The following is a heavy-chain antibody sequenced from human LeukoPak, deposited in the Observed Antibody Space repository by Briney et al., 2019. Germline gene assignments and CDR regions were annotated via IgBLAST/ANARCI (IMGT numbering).Heavy chain of an antibody. V-gene: IGHV3-21*01. CDR2: ISSSSSYI. D-gene: IGHD6-19*01. CDR3: ARGRVAVAGRNWFDP. J-gene: IGHJ5*02. CDR1: GFTFSSYS. Sequence: GGSLRLSCAASGFTFSSYSTNWVRQAPGKGLEWVSSISSSSSYIYYADSVKGRFTISRDNAKNSLYLQMNSLRAEDTAVYYCARGRVAVAGRNWFDPWGQGTLVTVSS.